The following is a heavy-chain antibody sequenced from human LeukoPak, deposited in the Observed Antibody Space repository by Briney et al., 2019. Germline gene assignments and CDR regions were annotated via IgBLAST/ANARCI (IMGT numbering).Heavy chain of an antibody. V-gene: IGHV3-23*01. J-gene: IGHJ4*02. CDR3: AKRVAYSSTWAYFDY. Sequence: GGSLRLSCAASGLTFSSYAMSWVRQAPGKGLEWVSAITDSGGNTYYADSVKGRFTISRDNSKNTVSLQMNSLRAEDTAVYYCAKRVAYSSTWAYFDYWGQGTLVTVSS. CDR1: GLTFSSYA. CDR2: ITDSGGNT. D-gene: IGHD6-13*01.